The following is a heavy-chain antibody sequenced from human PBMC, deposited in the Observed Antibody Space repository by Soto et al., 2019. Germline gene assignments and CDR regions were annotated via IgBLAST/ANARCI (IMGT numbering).Heavy chain of an antibody. J-gene: IGHJ3*01. Sequence: QVQLVESGGGVVQPGRSLRLSCAASGFTFSTYGMHWVRQAPGKGLEWVAVISQDGNNRYYADSVKSRFTISRDNYKHMLFLQMDSLRTEDTAVFYCAKECAAVAGPYVFDVWGQGTMVTVSS. CDR1: GFTFSTYG. CDR2: ISQDGNNR. D-gene: IGHD6-19*01. CDR3: AKECAAVAGPYVFDV. V-gene: IGHV3-30*18.